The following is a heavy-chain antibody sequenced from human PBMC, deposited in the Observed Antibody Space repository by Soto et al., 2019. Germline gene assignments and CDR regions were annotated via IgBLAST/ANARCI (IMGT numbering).Heavy chain of an antibody. J-gene: IGHJ5*02. CDR2: TYYRSKWYN. CDR1: GDSVSSNSAA. D-gene: IGHD6-13*01. V-gene: IGHV6-1*01. Sequence: PSQTLSLTCAISGDSVSSNSAAWNWIRQSPSRGLEWLGRTYYRSKWYNDYAVSVKSRITINPDTSKNQTSLQLSSVPPEDTVVYYCARGNLVYSSRWYPFSPRGQGALVTVSS. CDR3: ARGNLVYSSRWYPFSP.